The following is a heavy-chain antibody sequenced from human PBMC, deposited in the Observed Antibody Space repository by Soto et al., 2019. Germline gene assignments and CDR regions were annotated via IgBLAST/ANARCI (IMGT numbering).Heavy chain of an antibody. J-gene: IGHJ4*02. Sequence: SETLSLTCAVSGASISSGGHSWTWIRQPPGEGLEWIGYFSHTGGTYYNPSLKSRVIISVDGSKNHLSLKLRSVTAADTAVYYCARLNGDPDSWGQGTLVNRLL. CDR1: GASISSGGHS. D-gene: IGHD7-27*01. CDR2: FSHTGGT. V-gene: IGHV4-30-2*01. CDR3: ARLNGDPDS.